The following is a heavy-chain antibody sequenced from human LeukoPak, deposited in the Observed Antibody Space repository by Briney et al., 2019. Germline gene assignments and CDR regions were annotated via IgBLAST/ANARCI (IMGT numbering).Heavy chain of an antibody. CDR2: IVVGSGNT. CDR3: AAIGSGVATDYYYYGMDV. J-gene: IGHJ6*04. D-gene: IGHD3-3*01. Sequence: ASVKVSCKASGFTFTSSAVQWVRQARGQRLEWIGWIVVGSGNTNYAQKFQERVTITRDMSTSTAYMELSSLRSEDTAVYYCAAIGSGVATDYYYYGMDVWGKGTTVTVSS. V-gene: IGHV1-58*01. CDR1: GFTFTSSA.